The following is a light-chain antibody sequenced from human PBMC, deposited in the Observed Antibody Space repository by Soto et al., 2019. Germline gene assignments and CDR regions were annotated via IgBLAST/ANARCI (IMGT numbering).Light chain of an antibody. V-gene: IGKV1-8*01. J-gene: IGKJ1*01. CDR1: QGISSY. CDR2: AAS. Sequence: AIRMTQSPSSLSASTGDRVTITCRASQGISSYLAWYQQKPGKAPKLPIYAASTLQSGVPSRFSGSGSGTDFTLTISSLQTEDVAVYYCQQYYETPWTFGQGTKVDIK. CDR3: QQYYETPWT.